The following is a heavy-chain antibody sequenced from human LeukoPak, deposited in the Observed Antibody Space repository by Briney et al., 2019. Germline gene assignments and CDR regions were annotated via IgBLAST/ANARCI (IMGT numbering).Heavy chain of an antibody. D-gene: IGHD5-24*01. Sequence: PSETLPLTCTVSGGSISSGSYYWSWIRQPAGKGLEWIGRINTSGSTNYNPSLKSRVTISVDPSKNQFSLKLSSVTAADTAVYYCARGRWTSSNYNWFDPWGQGTLVTVSS. J-gene: IGHJ5*02. CDR2: INTSGST. V-gene: IGHV4-61*02. CDR3: ARGRWTSSNYNWFDP. CDR1: GGSISSGSYY.